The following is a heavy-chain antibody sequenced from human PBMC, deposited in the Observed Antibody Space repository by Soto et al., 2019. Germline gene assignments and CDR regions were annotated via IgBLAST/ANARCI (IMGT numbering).Heavy chain of an antibody. CDR1: GYTFTSYY. D-gene: IGHD3-10*01. CDR2: INPSGGST. V-gene: IGHV1-46*03. Sequence: QVQLVQSGAEVKKPGASVKVSCKASGYTFTSYYMHWVRQAPGQGLEWMGIINPSGGSTSYAQKFQGRVTMTRDTSTSTVYMELSSLRSEDTAVYYCARDQYYYGSGSFYYYYGMDVWGQGTTVTVSS. J-gene: IGHJ6*02. CDR3: ARDQYYYGSGSFYYYYGMDV.